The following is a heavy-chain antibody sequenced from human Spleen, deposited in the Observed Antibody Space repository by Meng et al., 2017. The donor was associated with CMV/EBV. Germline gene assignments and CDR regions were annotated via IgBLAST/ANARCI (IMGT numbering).Heavy chain of an antibody. Sequence: GGSLRLSCAAPGFTFSSYAMHWVRQAPGKGLEWVAVISYDGSNKYYADSVKGRFTISRDNSKNTLYLQMNSLRAEDTAVYYCAKADLGYCSGTICYRFDYWGQGTLVTVSS. V-gene: IGHV3-30-3*01. CDR1: GFTFSSYA. D-gene: IGHD2-2*01. CDR3: AKADLGYCSGTICYRFDY. J-gene: IGHJ4*02. CDR2: ISYDGSNK.